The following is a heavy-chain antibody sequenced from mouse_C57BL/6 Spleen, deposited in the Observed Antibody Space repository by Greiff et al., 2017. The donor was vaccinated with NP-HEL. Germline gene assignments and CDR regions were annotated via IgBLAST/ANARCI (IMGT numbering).Heavy chain of an antibody. V-gene: IGHV5-9-1*02. CDR3: TRDSYVFFDY. CDR2: ISSGGDYI. Sequence: EVMLVESGAGLVKPGGSLKLSCAASGFTFSSYAMSWVRQTPEKRLEWVAYISSGGDYIYYADTVKGRFTISRDNARNTLYLQKSSLKSEDTAMYYCTRDSYVFFDYWGQGTTLTVSS. J-gene: IGHJ2*01. D-gene: IGHD1-1*01. CDR1: GFTFSSYA.